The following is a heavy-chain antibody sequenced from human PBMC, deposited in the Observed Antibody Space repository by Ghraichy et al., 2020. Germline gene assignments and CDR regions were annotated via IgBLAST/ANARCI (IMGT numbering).Heavy chain of an antibody. J-gene: IGHJ4*02. D-gene: IGHD3-10*01. V-gene: IGHV4-61*01. CDR1: GGSVSSGSYY. Sequence: SETLSLTCTVSGGSVSSGSYYWSWIRQPPGKGLEWIGYIYYSGSTNYNPSLKLRVTISVDTSKNQFSLKLSSVTAADTAVYYCAREVEGSGSYYKFFDYWGQGTLVTVSS. CDR3: AREVEGSGSYYKFFDY. CDR2: IYYSGST.